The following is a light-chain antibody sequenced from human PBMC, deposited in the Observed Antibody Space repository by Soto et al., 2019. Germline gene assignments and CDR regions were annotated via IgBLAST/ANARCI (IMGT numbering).Light chain of an antibody. CDR2: GAS. CDR1: QGVRSSY. V-gene: IGKV3-20*01. Sequence: ESVFPQCRGTRSLSPGERVTLSCRASQGVRSSYLACYQQKPGQAPRLLICGASTRATGIPGRCGGSWSGTDFILTINTLAPEDFAVYYYQQYSSSRTFGQGTKVDIK. J-gene: IGKJ1*01. CDR3: QQYSSSRT.